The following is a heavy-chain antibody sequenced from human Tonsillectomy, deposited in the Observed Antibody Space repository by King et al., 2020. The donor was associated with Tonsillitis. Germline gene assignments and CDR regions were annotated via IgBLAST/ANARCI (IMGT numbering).Heavy chain of an antibody. CDR3: ARDFITANAFDI. CDR1: GYTFTGYY. CDR2: INPNTGGT. J-gene: IGHJ3*02. V-gene: IGHV1-2*02. Sequence: QLVQSGAELKKPGASVKVSCKASGYTFTGYYMHWVRQAPGQGLEWMGWINPNTGGTKYEQKFQGRLTMTRDTSISTAYMELSRLRSDDTAVYYCARDFITANAFDIWGQGTMVTVSS. D-gene: IGHD3-22*01.